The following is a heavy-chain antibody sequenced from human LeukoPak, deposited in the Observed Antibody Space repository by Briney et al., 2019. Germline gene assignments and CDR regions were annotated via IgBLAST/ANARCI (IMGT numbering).Heavy chain of an antibody. CDR1: GGSMSSSSYY. J-gene: IGHJ4*02. V-gene: IGHV4-39*01. Sequence: SETLSLTCTVSGGSMSSSSYYWGWIRQPPGKGLEWIGSIYYSGRTYYNPSLKSRVTISVDTPKNQFSLKLSSVTAADTAVYYCARGHYDFWSGYYTFFDYWGQGTLVTVSS. CDR2: IYYSGRT. CDR3: ARGHYDFWSGYYTFFDY. D-gene: IGHD3-3*01.